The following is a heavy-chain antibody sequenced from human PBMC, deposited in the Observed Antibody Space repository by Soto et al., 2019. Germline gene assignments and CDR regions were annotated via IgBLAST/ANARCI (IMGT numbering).Heavy chain of an antibody. CDR2: IYYSGST. J-gene: IGHJ6*02. CDR3: AKEKRITMIVDLTYGMDV. CDR1: GGSISSSSYY. V-gene: IGHV4-39*02. Sequence: SETLSLTCTVSGGSISSSSYYWGWIRQPPGKGLEWIGSIYYSGSTYYNPSLKSRVTISVDTSKNQFSLKLSSVTAAGTAVYYCAKEKRITMIVDLTYGMDVWGQGTTVTVSS. D-gene: IGHD3-22*01.